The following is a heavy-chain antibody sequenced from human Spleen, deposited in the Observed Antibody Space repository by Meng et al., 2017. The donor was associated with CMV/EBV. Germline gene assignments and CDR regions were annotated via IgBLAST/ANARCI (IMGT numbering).Heavy chain of an antibody. Sequence: LTCNVSGGSVTSGSYYWDWIRQSPGKGLEWIGYVYYTGATNYNPSLRSRVTMSVDTSRNQFSLQLKSVTAADTAIYYCARDSSNWFDPWGQGTLVTVSS. CDR1: GGSVTSGSYY. CDR3: ARDSSNWFDP. CDR2: VYYTGAT. J-gene: IGHJ5*02. V-gene: IGHV4-61*01.